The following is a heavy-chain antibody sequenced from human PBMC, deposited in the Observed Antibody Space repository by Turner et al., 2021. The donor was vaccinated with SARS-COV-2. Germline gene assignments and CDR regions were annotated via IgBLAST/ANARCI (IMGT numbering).Heavy chain of an antibody. J-gene: IGHJ4*02. V-gene: IGHV4-4*07. CDR1: GGSISSYY. CDR3: ARLGFCSGGSCSFDH. CDR2: IYTSGST. D-gene: IGHD2-15*01. Sequence: QVQLQESGPGLVKPSETLSLTCTVSGGSISSYYWSWIRQPAGKGLEWIGRIYTSGSTKYNPSLESRVTMSVDTSKNQFSLKLRSVTAADTAVYYCARLGFCSGGSCSFDHWGQGTLVTVS.